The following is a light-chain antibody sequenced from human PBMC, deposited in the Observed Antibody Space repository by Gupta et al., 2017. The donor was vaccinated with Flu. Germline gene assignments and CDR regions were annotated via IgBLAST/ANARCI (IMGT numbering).Light chain of an antibody. CDR3: QQYKNWPPSYT. CDR2: GAS. CDR1: QSVSSN. J-gene: IGKJ2*01. V-gene: IGKV3-15*01. Sequence: TLSVSPGERATLSCSASQSVSSNLAGYQQKPGQAPRLLIYGASTRATGIPARFSGSESGTEFTRTSSSLQSEDFAVYNGQQYKNWPPSYTCGQGTKLEIK.